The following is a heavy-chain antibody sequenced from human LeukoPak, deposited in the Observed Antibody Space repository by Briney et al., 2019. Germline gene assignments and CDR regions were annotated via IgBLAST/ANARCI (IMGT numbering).Heavy chain of an antibody. CDR2: IYTSGST. CDR3: ARDLGHTAAGPWGY. J-gene: IGHJ4*02. CDR1: GGFISSYY. Sequence: SETLSLTCTVSGGFISSYYWSWIRQPAGKGLEWIGRIYTSGSTNYNPSLKSRVTISVDTSKNQFSLKLSSVTAADTAVYYCARDLGHTAAGPWGYWGQGTLVTVSS. V-gene: IGHV4-4*07. D-gene: IGHD6-13*01.